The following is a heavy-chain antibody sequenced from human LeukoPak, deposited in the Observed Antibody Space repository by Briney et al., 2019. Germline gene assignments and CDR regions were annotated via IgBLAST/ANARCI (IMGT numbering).Heavy chain of an antibody. CDR1: GSTFSSYS. CDR3: ARGGQYCSGGSCYATFNWFDP. CDR2: ISSSSSYI. V-gene: IGHV3-21*01. D-gene: IGHD2-15*01. J-gene: IGHJ5*02. Sequence: PGGSLRLSCAASGSTFSSYSMNWVRQAPGKGLEWVSSISSSSSYIYYADSVKGRFTISRDNAKNSLYLQMNSLRAEDTAVYYCARGGQYCSGGSCYATFNWFDPWGQGTLVTVSS.